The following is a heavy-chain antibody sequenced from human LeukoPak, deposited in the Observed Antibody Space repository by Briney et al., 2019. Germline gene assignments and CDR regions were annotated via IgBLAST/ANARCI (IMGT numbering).Heavy chain of an antibody. V-gene: IGHV4-4*02. CDR3: AGLVGRYSSGLYYYYFDY. J-gene: IGHJ4*02. D-gene: IGHD3-22*01. CDR2: MYLSGTT. CDR1: GDSINSLDL. Sequence: SGTLSLTCTVSGDSINSLDLWSWARQPPGKGLEWIGEMYLSGTTHSNPSVKSRVTISIDKSKNQFFLNLSSVTAADTAVYYCAGLVGRYSSGLYYYYFDYWGQGTLVTVSS.